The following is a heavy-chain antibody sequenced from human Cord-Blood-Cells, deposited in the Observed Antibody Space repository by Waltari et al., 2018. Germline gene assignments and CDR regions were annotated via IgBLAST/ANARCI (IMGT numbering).Heavy chain of an antibody. D-gene: IGHD5-18*01. CDR1: GFTSSSYS. J-gene: IGHJ3*02. CDR3: ARDGYGYAFDI. V-gene: IGHV3-21*01. CDR2: ISSSRSYI. Sequence: EVQLVESGGGLVKPGGSLRLPGAASGFTSSSYSMTWFRRAPGKGLEWVSSISSSRSYIDYAESVKGRFTISRDNAKNSLYLQMNSLRAEDTAVYYCARDGYGYAFDIWGQGTMVTVSS.